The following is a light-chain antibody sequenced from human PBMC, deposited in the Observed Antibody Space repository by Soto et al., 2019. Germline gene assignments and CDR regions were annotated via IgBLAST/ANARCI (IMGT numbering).Light chain of an antibody. V-gene: IGLV6-57*04. J-gene: IGLJ6*01. CDR3: QSYDSSNQGV. CDR2: EDN. Sequence: NFMLTQPHSVAESPGKTVTISCTRSSGSIASNYVQWYQQRPGSAPTTVIYEDNQRPSGVPDRFSGSIDSSSNSASLTISGLKTEDEADYSCQSYDSSNQGVFGSGTKLTVL. CDR1: SGSIASNY.